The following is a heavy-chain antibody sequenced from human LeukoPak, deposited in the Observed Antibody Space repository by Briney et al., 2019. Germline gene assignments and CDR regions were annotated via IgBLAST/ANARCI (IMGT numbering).Heavy chain of an antibody. D-gene: IGHD1-7*01. CDR3: AKLTTGTTGRAFDY. Sequence: VASVKVSCKASGYTFTSYGISWVRQAPGQGLEWMGWISAYNGNTNYAQKLQGRVTMTTDTSTSTAYMELRSLRSDDTAVYYCAKLTTGTTGRAFDYWGQGTLVTVSS. V-gene: IGHV1-18*01. CDR1: GYTFTSYG. J-gene: IGHJ4*02. CDR2: ISAYNGNT.